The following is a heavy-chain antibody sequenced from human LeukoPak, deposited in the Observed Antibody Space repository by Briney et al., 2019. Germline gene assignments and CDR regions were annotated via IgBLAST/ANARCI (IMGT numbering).Heavy chain of an antibody. CDR2: IYHSGST. CDR1: GYSISSGYY. CDR3: ARDGEGTYYYDSSGYFLDY. Sequence: SETLSLTCTVSGYSISSGYYWGWIRQPPGKGLEWIGSIYHSGSTYYNPSLKSRVTISVDTSKNQFSLKLSSVTAADTAVYYCARDGEGTYYYDSSGYFLDYWGQGTLVTVSS. J-gene: IGHJ4*02. D-gene: IGHD3-22*01. V-gene: IGHV4-38-2*02.